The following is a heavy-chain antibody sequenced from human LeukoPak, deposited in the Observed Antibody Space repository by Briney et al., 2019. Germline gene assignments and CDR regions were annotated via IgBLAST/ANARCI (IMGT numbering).Heavy chain of an antibody. J-gene: IGHJ4*02. Sequence: GGSLRLSCAASGFTFSSYGMHWVRQAPGKGLEWVAVIIHDGSNKDYADSVKGRFTISRDNSKNTLYLQMNSLRTEDTAVYYCAKVPTGVGSGSYWGQGALVTVSS. D-gene: IGHD3-10*01. CDR1: GFTFSSYG. CDR2: IIHDGSNK. V-gene: IGHV3-30*18. CDR3: AKVPTGVGSGSY.